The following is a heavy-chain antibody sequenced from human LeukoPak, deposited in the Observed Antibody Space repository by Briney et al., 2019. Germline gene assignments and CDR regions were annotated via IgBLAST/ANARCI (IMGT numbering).Heavy chain of an antibody. CDR2: IYPADSDT. J-gene: IGHJ4*02. Sequence: GESLKISCKGSGYSFTNYWIGWVRQMPGKGLEWMGIIYPADSDTRYSPSFQGQVTISVDKSINTAYLQWSSLKASDSAMYYCARAGYSNRWDGVDYWGQGTLVTVSS. D-gene: IGHD2/OR15-2a*01. V-gene: IGHV5-51*01. CDR1: GYSFTNYW. CDR3: ARAGYSNRWDGVDY.